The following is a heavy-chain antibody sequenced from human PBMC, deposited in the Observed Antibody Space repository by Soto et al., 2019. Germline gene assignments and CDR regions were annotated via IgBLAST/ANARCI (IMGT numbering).Heavy chain of an antibody. Sequence: EVQLLESGGGLVQPGWSLRLSCAASGFSFSSYAMNWVRQAPGKGLEWVSVISGSGDSTYYADSVKGRFTISRDNSKNTLYLQMISLRAEDTAVYYCARRSSGWYFDYWGQGTLVIVSS. CDR3: ARRSSGWYFDY. D-gene: IGHD6-19*01. V-gene: IGHV3-23*01. CDR1: GFSFSSYA. J-gene: IGHJ4*02. CDR2: ISGSGDST.